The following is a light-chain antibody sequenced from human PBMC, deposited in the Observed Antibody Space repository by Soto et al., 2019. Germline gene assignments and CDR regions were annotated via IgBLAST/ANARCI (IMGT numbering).Light chain of an antibody. CDR3: QQSDTSVT. CDR2: DAY. CDR1: HSVSSTF. Sequence: EWPEFASPLSXSXGETXTLTXSASHSVSSTFLAWYQQKPSQSPTLLLYDAYTIATVIPYRFTRSGFGTNFTLNISSREREDFAMYYLQQSDTSVTFSQGTGLKI. V-gene: IGKV3-20*01. J-gene: IGKJ5*01.